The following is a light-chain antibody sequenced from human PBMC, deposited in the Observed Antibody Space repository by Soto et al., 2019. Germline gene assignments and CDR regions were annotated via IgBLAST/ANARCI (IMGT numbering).Light chain of an antibody. CDR1: SDDVGAYNL. J-gene: IGLJ1*01. CDR3: SSYTSNSRV. Sequence: QSVLTQPASVSGSPGQSITISCTGTSDDVGAYNLVSWYQQHPGLAPKVLIYKVSNRPSGVSNRFSASKSGNTASLTISGLQAEDEAIYFCSSYTSNSRVFGTGTKVTVL. CDR2: KVS. V-gene: IGLV2-14*03.